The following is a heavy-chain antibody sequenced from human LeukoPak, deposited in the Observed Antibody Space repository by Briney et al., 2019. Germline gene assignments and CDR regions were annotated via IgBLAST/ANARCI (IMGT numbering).Heavy chain of an antibody. Sequence: PGGSLRRSCAASGFTFDDYAMHWVRQAPGKGLEWVSGISWNSGSIGYADSVKGRFTISRDNAKNSLYLQMNSLRAEDTALYYCAKDSGYDFWSGYNWFDPWGQGTLVTVSS. D-gene: IGHD3-3*01. CDR2: ISWNSGSI. J-gene: IGHJ5*02. V-gene: IGHV3-9*01. CDR1: GFTFDDYA. CDR3: AKDSGYDFWSGYNWFDP.